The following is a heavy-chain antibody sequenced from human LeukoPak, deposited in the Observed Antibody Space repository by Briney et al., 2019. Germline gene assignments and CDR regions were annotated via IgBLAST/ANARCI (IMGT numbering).Heavy chain of an antibody. Sequence: PSETLSLTCTVSGGSISSGGYYWSWIRQHPGKGLEWIGYIYYSGSTNYNPSLKSRVTISVDTSKNQFSLKLSSVTAADTAVYYCARHPPSSWPLFDYWGQGTLVTVSS. CDR1: GGSISSGGYY. CDR2: IYYSGST. CDR3: ARHPPSSWPLFDY. D-gene: IGHD6-13*01. J-gene: IGHJ4*02. V-gene: IGHV4-61*08.